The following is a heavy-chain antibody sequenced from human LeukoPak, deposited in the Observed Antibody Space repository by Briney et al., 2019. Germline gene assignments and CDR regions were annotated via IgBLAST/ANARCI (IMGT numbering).Heavy chain of an antibody. CDR1: GGSFSGCY. V-gene: IGHV4-34*01. CDR2: INHSGST. D-gene: IGHD3-10*01. J-gene: IGHJ6*03. Sequence: PSETLSLTCAVYGGSFSGCYWSWIRQPPGKGQEWIGEINHSGSTNYNPSLKSRVTISVDTSKNHFSLNLRSVTAADTAVYYCASVRRGFGESSKYYSYYYMDVWGNGTTVTISS. CDR3: ASVRRGFGESSKYYSYYYMDV.